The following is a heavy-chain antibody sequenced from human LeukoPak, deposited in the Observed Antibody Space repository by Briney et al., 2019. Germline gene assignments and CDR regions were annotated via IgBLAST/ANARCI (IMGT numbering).Heavy chain of an antibody. J-gene: IGHJ6*02. CDR2: ISSSGSTI. CDR3: ARGHQLLAYCYYGMDV. D-gene: IGHD2-2*01. V-gene: IGHV3-11*01. Sequence: GGSLRLSCAASGFTFSDYYMSWIRQAPGKGLEWVSYISSSGSTICYADSVKGRFTISRDNAKNSLYLQMNSLRSEDTAVYYCARGHQLLAYCYYGMDVWGQGTTVTVSS. CDR1: GFTFSDYY.